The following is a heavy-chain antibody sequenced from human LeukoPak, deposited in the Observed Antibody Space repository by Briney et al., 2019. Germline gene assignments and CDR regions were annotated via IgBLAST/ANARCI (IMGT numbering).Heavy chain of an antibody. D-gene: IGHD2-2*01. CDR2: IIPVFGTA. Sequence: VASVKVSCKASGGTFNSYAISWVRQAPGQGLEWMGGIIPVFGTAIYAQNFQGRVTITADESTNTAYMELGTLTSEDTAVYYCARGGIVVVPPDISHHDAFDIWGQGIMVTVSS. J-gene: IGHJ3*02. V-gene: IGHV1-69*01. CDR3: ARGGIVVVPPDISHHDAFDI. CDR1: GGTFNSYA.